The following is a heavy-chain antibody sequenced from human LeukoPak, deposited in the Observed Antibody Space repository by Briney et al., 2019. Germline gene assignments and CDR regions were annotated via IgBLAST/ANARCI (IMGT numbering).Heavy chain of an antibody. CDR2: INSNGGRT. J-gene: IGHJ4*02. D-gene: IGHD3-22*01. V-gene: IGHV3-64D*09. CDR3: VKDLYYDNSGYYSGAFDY. Sequence: GRSLRLSCSASGFTFKKYAMHSVRQAPGKGLEYVSAINSNGGRTYYADSVKGRFTISRNNSNNTLYLQMSSLRVDDTAVYYCVKDLYYDNSGYYSGAFDYWGQGTLVTVSS. CDR1: GFTFKKYA.